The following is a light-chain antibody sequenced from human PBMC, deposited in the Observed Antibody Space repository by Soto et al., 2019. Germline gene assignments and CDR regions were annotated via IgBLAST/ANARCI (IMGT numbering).Light chain of an antibody. V-gene: IGKV1-39*01. J-gene: IGKJ4*01. CDR2: AAS. CDR3: QQSYSTPLT. Sequence: DIQMTQSPSSRSVSLGDRVTRAWGASQSISSYLNWYQQKPGKAPKLLIYAASSLQSGVPSRFSGSGSGTDFNLTISSLQTEDFATYYCQQSYSTPLTFGGGTKVDIK. CDR1: QSISSY.